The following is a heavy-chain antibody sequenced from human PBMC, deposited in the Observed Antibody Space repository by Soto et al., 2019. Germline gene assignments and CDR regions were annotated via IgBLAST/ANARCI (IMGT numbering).Heavy chain of an antibody. CDR2: IIPILGIA. CDR1: GGTFSSYT. D-gene: IGHD2-15*01. J-gene: IGHJ6*03. V-gene: IGHV1-69*08. Sequence: QVQLVQSGAEVKKPGSSVKVSCKASGGTFSSYTISWVRQAPGQGLEWMGRIIPILGIANYAQKFQGRVTITADKSTSTAYMELSSLRSEDTAVYYCARDTFGVVVAKNYSYYYMDVWGKGTTVTVSS. CDR3: ARDTFGVVVAKNYSYYYMDV.